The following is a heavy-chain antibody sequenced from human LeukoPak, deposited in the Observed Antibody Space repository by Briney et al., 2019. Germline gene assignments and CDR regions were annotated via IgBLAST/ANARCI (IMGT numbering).Heavy chain of an antibody. CDR2: IYYSGST. D-gene: IGHD6-19*01. CDR1: GGTISSYF. V-gene: IGHV4-59*12. Sequence: SETLSLTCTVSGGTISSYFWSWIRQPPGKGLEWVGYIYYSGSTNYNPSLKSRVTISVDTFKTQFSLKLSSVTAADTAVYYCARARRIAVAGTRVGPLDYWGQGTLVAVSS. CDR3: ARARRIAVAGTRVGPLDY. J-gene: IGHJ4*02.